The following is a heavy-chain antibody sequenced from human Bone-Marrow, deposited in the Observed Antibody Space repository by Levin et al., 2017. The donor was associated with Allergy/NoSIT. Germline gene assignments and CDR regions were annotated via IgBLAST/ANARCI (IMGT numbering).Heavy chain of an antibody. D-gene: IGHD5-24*01. V-gene: IGHV1-69*13. CDR3: ARDRDGYNDWFDP. J-gene: IGHJ5*02. Sequence: ASVKVSCKSSGYTFRDYGVGWVRQAPGQGPEWLGNIIPMFGTTTYAERFQDRITITADESATTVHMELRSLTSEDTAVYYCARDRDGYNDWFDPWGQGTLVTVSS. CDR1: GYTFRDYG. CDR2: IIPMFGTT.